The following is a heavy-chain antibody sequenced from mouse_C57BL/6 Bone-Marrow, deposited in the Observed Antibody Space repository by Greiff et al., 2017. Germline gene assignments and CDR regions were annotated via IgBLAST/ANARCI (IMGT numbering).Heavy chain of an antibody. Sequence: QVQLQQPGAELVKPGASVKLSCKASGYTFTSYWMHWVKQRPGQGLEWIGMIHPNSGSTNYNEKFKSKATLTVDKSSSTAYMQLSSLTSEDSAVYYCARAGLRLAWFAYWGQGTLVTVSA. CDR1: GYTFTSYW. CDR2: IHPNSGST. J-gene: IGHJ3*01. V-gene: IGHV1-64*01. D-gene: IGHD2-4*01. CDR3: ARAGLRLAWFAY.